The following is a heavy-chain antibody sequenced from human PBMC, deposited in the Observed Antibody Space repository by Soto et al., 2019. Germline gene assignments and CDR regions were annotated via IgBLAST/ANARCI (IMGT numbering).Heavy chain of an antibody. CDR1: GFTFSSYG. J-gene: IGHJ4*02. V-gene: IGHV3-23*01. D-gene: IGHD2-15*01. Sequence: GGSLRLSCAASGFTFSSYGMSWVRQAPGKGLEWVSAISGSGGSTYYADSVKGRFTISRDNSKNTLYLQMNSLRAKDTALYYCVRKGYCSGGSCYYFDYWGQGTLVTVSS. CDR2: ISGSGGST. CDR3: VRKGYCSGGSCYYFDY.